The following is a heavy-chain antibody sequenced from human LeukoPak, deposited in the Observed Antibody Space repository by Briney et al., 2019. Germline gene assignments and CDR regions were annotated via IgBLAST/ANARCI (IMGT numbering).Heavy chain of an antibody. Sequence: GGSLRLSCAASGFAVSSYAMTWVRQAPGKGLGWVSAVSASGVSTYYADSVRGRFTISRDSSRNTLYLQMNGLRAEDTAIYYCAKWLEGGRPDFDSWGQGTLVTVSS. V-gene: IGHV3-23*01. CDR1: GFAVSSYA. D-gene: IGHD2-15*01. J-gene: IGHJ4*02. CDR2: VSASGVST. CDR3: AKWLEGGRPDFDS.